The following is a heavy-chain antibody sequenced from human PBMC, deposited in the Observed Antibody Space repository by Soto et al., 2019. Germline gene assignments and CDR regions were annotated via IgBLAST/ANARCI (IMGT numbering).Heavy chain of an antibody. CDR1: GGSFSGYY. D-gene: IGHD1-26*01. CDR3: ARRYGGNFDY. CDR2: INHSGST. Sequence: SETXSLTCAVYGGSFSGYYWSWIRQPPGKGLEWIGEINHSGSTNYNPSLKSRVTISVDTSKNQFSLKLSSVTAADTAVYYCARRYGGNFDYWGQGTLVTVSS. J-gene: IGHJ4*02. V-gene: IGHV4-34*01.